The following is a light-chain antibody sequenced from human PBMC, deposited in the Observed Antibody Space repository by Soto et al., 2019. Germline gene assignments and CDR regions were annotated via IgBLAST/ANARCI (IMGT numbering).Light chain of an antibody. CDR1: QGISSY. Sequence: DIQLTQSPSFLSASVGDRVTITCRASQGISSYLAWYQQEPGKAPKLLIYSASTLQGGVPSRFSGSGSGTDFTLTFSSLQPEDFATYYCQHLNGYPRTFGQGTKVEV. CDR2: SAS. J-gene: IGKJ1*01. V-gene: IGKV1-9*01. CDR3: QHLNGYPRT.